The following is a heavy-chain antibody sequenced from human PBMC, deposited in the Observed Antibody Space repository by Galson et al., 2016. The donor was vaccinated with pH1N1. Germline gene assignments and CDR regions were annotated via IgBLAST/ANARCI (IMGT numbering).Heavy chain of an antibody. D-gene: IGHD1-26*01. CDR2: IFFAGSV. J-gene: IGHJ5*02. CDR1: GDSVTSSY. V-gene: IGHV4-4*09. Sequence: LSLTCSVSGDSVTSSYWAWIRQSPGRGLEWVAYIFFAGSVNYNPSLKSRVTVSVDTPKNQLSLTLRSVTAADTAVYYCARALTRPGSTHWFDPWGQGVLVAVSS. CDR3: ARALTRPGSTHWFDP.